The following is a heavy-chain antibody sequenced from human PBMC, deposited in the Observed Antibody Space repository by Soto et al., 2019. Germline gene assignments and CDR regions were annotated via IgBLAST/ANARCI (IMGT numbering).Heavy chain of an antibody. CDR1: GFTFSTSA. J-gene: IGHJ4*02. CDR2: FSASGGST. CDR3: ARDARRYFDY. V-gene: IGHV3-23*01. Sequence: GGSLRLSCAASGFTFSTSAMSWVRQAPGKGLEWVSSFSASGGSTYYADSVKGRFTISRDNSKNTLFLQMNSLRAEDAAVYYCARDARRYFDYWGQGALVTVSS.